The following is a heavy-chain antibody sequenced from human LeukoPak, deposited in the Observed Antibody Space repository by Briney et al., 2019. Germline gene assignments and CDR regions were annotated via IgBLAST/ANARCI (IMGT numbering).Heavy chain of an antibody. CDR1: GGSISSGSYY. D-gene: IGHD3-10*01. Sequence: SQTLSLTCTVSGGSISSGSYYWSWIRQPPGKGLEWIGYIYYSGSTNYNPSLKSRVTISVDTSKNQFSLKLSSVTAADTAVYYCARIVMVRGVIDYWGQGTLVTVSS. CDR2: IYYSGST. J-gene: IGHJ4*02. V-gene: IGHV4-61*01. CDR3: ARIVMVRGVIDY.